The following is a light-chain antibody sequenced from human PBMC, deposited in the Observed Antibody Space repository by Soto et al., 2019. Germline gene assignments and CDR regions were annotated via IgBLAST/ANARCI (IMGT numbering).Light chain of an antibody. Sequence: QSALTQPASVSGSPGQSITISCTGTSSDVGTYNLVSWYQQHPGKAPKLLIFEGSRRPSGVSNRFSGSKSGNTASLTISGIQAEDEADYYCSSYTSSSTPYVFGTGTKVTV. CDR1: SSDVGTYNL. J-gene: IGLJ1*01. V-gene: IGLV2-14*02. CDR2: EGS. CDR3: SSYTSSSTPYV.